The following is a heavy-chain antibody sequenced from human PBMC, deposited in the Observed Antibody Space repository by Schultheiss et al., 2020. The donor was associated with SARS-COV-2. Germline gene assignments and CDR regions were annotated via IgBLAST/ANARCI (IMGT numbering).Heavy chain of an antibody. J-gene: IGHJ5*02. D-gene: IGHD2-2*01. CDR3: AREYARWFDP. CDR1: GGSFSGYY. V-gene: IGHV4-34*01. Sequence: SETLSLTCAVYGGSFSGYYWNWIRQPPGKGLEWIGEINPSGGTNYNPSLKSRVTISVDTSKNQFSLKLSSVTAADTAVYYCAREYARWFDPWGQGTLVTVSS. CDR2: INPSGGT.